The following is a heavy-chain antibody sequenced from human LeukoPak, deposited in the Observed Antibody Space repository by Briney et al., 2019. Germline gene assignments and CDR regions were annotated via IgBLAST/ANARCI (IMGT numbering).Heavy chain of an antibody. CDR3: AKGRSTYYYDSSGYDAFDI. CDR1: GFTFSSFG. D-gene: IGHD3-22*01. J-gene: IGHJ3*02. V-gene: IGHV3-30*18. Sequence: TGGSLRLSCAASGFTFSSFGMHWVRQAPGKGLEWVAVISYDGSNKYYADSVKGRFTISRDNSKNTLYLQMNSLRAEDTAVYYCAKGRSTYYYDSSGYDAFDIWGQGTMVTVSS. CDR2: ISYDGSNK.